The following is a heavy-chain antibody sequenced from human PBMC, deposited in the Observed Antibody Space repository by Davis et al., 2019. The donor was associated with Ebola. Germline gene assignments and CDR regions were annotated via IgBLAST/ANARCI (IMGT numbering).Heavy chain of an antibody. Sequence: PGGSLRLSCAASGFTFSTFGMHWVRQAPGKGLEWVAVIWNDGSNKYYSDSVRGRFTISRDNSKNTFYLQMNSLRDEDTAVYFCAKDPGGGNVGYHMDVWGKGTTVTVSS. D-gene: IGHD1-1*01. CDR1: GFTFSTFG. CDR3: AKDPGGGNVGYHMDV. V-gene: IGHV3-30*02. J-gene: IGHJ6*03. CDR2: IWNDGSNK.